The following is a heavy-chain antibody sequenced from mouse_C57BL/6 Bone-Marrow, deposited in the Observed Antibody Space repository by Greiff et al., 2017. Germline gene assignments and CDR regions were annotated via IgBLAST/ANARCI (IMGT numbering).Heavy chain of an antibody. CDR2: IYPRSGNN. CDR1: GYTFPSYG. CDR3: ASSNWDGFYYFDD. V-gene: IGHV1-81*01. Sequence: QVQLQQSGAELARPGASVKLSCKASGYTFPSYGISWVKQRTGQGLEWIGEIYPRSGNNYYTEKFKGKATLTADKSSSTAYMELRSLTSEDSAVYFCASSNWDGFYYFDDWGQGTTLTVSS. J-gene: IGHJ2*01. D-gene: IGHD4-1*01.